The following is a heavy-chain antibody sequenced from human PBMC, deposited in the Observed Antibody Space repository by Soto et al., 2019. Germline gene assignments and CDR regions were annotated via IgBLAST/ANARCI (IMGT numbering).Heavy chain of an antibody. CDR3: ARVARGYNNSRLSWYIDL. D-gene: IGHD1-20*01. CDR2: IYHSGTT. J-gene: IGHJ2*01. CDR1: GGSISSDGYY. V-gene: IGHV4-30-2*01. Sequence: QLQLQESGSGLVKPSQTLSLTCAVSGGSISSDGYYWSWIRQPPGKGLEWIGYIYHSGTTSYNPSLKRRVTISVHRSKKQFSLKLNSVTAADTAVYYCARVARGYNNSRLSWYIDLWGRGTLVIVSS.